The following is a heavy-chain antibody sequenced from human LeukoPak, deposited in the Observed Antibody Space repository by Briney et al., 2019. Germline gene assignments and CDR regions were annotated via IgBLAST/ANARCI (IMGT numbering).Heavy chain of an antibody. V-gene: IGHV3-30-3*01. CDR2: ISYDGSNK. CDR1: GFTFSSYA. J-gene: IGHJ4*02. CDR3: TRSSGSYADFDY. Sequence: GGSLRLSCAASGFTFSSYAMHWVRQAPGKGLEWVAVISYDGSNKYYADSVKGRFTISRDNSKNTLYLQMNSLSAEDTAVYYCTRSSGSYADFDYWGQGTLVTVSS. D-gene: IGHD1-26*01.